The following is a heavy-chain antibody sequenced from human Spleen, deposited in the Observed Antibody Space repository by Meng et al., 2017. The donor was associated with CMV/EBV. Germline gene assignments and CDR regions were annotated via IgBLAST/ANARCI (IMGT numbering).Heavy chain of an antibody. V-gene: IGHV3-15*01. D-gene: IGHD3-22*01. J-gene: IGHJ2*01. CDR3: TTDPFTMIIFRGEYHDL. CDR1: GFTFSGSV. CDR2: IKTKADGGTT. Sequence: GGSLRLSCATSGFTFSGSVMHWVRQAPGKGLEWVGRIKTKADGGTTDYAAPVKDRFIISRDDSEKTLYLRMNSLRTEDTAVYYCTTDPFTMIIFRGEYHDLWGRGTLVTVSS.